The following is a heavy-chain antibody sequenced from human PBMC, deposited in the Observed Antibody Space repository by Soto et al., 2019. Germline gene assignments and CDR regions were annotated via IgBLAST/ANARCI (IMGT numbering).Heavy chain of an antibody. J-gene: IGHJ6*02. CDR3: TRSGFWSGFYISILEYYGIDV. D-gene: IGHD3-3*01. Sequence: SVKVSCKASGGTFSSYAISWVRQAPGQGLEWMGGINPIFGTANYAQKFQGRVTITADESTSTAYMELSSPRSEDTAVYYCTRSGFWSGFYISILEYYGIDVRGQGTTVTLSS. CDR2: INPIFGTA. V-gene: IGHV1-69*13. CDR1: GGTFSSYA.